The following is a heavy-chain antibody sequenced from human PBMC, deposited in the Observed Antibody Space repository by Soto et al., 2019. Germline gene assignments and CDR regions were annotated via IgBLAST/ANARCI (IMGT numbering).Heavy chain of an antibody. V-gene: IGHV3-15*01. CDR1: GFTFSNAW. Sequence: GGSLRLSCAASGFTFSNAWMSWVRQAPGKGLEWVGRIKSKTDGGTTDYAAPVKGRFTISRDDSKNTLYLQMNSLKTEDTAVYYCTTDLGESTRGRTNFYKHLYYFDYWGQGTLVTVSS. CDR3: TTDLGESTRGRTNFYKHLYYFDY. CDR2: IKSKTDGGTT. D-gene: IGHD1-1*01. J-gene: IGHJ4*02.